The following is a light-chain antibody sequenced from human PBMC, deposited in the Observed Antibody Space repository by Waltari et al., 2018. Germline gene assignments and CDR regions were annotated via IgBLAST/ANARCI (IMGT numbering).Light chain of an antibody. CDR1: FCAPGAYTY. J-gene: IGLJ3*02. Sequence: QSALTQPASVSGSPGQSITLSCTGAFCAPGAYTYVSWYRQLPGEAPKLLIYDVSHRPSGVSDRLSGSKSGNTASLTISGLQPEDEADYFCSSYTTRGTWVFGGGTKLTVL. CDR2: DVS. CDR3: SSYTTRGTWV. V-gene: IGLV2-14*03.